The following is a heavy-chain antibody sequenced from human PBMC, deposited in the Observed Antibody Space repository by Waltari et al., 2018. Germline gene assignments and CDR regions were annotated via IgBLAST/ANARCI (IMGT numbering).Heavy chain of an antibody. CDR2: IWVDGSYK. D-gene: IGHD2-2*02. V-gene: IGHV3-30*02. CDR3: AKDAFGNTYLDF. J-gene: IGHJ4*02. Sequence: QVNLVESGGGVVQPGGSLRLSCATSGFTFSNFGMHWVRQAPGKGLEWVALIWVDGSYKFYADSVRGRFTISRDNSARTLYLDMDSLRLDDTAMYYCAKDAFGNTYLDFWGQGTLVTVSS. CDR1: GFTFSNFG.